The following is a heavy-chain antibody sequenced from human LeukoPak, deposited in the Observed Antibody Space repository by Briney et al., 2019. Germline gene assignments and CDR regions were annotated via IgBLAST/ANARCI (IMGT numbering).Heavy chain of an antibody. V-gene: IGHV5-51*01. CDR3: ARTSGYRSSPSNY. J-gene: IGHJ4*02. Sequence: KYGESLKTSCKGSGYSFTSYWIGWVRQLRGKRLGWMGIIYPGDSDTRYSPSFQGQVTISADKSISTAYLQWSSLTASDTAMYYCARTSGYRSSPSNYWGQGTLVTVSS. CDR2: IYPGDSDT. CDR1: GYSFTSYW. D-gene: IGHD6-13*01.